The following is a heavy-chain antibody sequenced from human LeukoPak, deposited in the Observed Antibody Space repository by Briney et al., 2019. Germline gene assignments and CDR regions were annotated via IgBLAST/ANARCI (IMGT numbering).Heavy chain of an antibody. J-gene: IGHJ4*02. CDR1: GGSFSGYY. Sequence: PSETLSLTCAVYGGSFSGYYWSWIRQPPGKGLEWIGEINHSGSTNYNPSLKSRVTISVDTSKNQFSLKLSSVTAADTAVYYCARVGRGLRYFDWVHTQHYYFDYWGQGTLVTVSS. CDR3: ARVGRGLRYFDWVHTQHYYFDY. D-gene: IGHD3-9*01. CDR2: INHSGST. V-gene: IGHV4-34*01.